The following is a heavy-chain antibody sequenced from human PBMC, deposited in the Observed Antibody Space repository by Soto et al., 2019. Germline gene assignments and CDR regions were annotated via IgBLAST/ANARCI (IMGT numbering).Heavy chain of an antibody. J-gene: IGHJ3*02. CDR3: ASPAAAPRNYDILTGYYIGAFDI. Sequence: PSETLSLTCTVSGGSISSGGYYWSWIRQHPGKGLEWIGYIYYSGSTYYNPSLKSRVTISVDTSKNQFSLKLSSVTAADTAVYYCASPAAAPRNYDILTGYYIGAFDIWGQGTMVTVSS. D-gene: IGHD3-9*01. V-gene: IGHV4-31*03. CDR2: IYYSGST. CDR1: GGSISSGGYY.